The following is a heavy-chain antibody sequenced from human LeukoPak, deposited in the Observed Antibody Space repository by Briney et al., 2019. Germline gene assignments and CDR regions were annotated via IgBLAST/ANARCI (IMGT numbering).Heavy chain of an antibody. CDR1: GGSISSSSYY. J-gene: IGHJ4*02. Sequence: SETLSLTCNVSGGSISSSSYYWGWIRQPPGKGLEWIGSIYYSGSTYYNPSLKSRLTISVDTSKNHFSLKLSSVTAADTAVYYCARRTYYDSSLDYWGQGTLVTVSS. CDR3: ARRTYYDSSLDY. CDR2: IYYSGST. D-gene: IGHD3-22*01. V-gene: IGHV4-39*02.